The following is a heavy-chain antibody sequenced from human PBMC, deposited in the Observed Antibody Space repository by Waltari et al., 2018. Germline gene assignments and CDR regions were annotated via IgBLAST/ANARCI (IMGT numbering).Heavy chain of an antibody. J-gene: IGHJ3*02. V-gene: IGHV3-23*03. CDR2: IYNFGST. CDR3: AKDGGGVTFDI. D-gene: IGHD2-8*02. CDR1: GSTFSNYD. Sequence: VQLLESGGGLVQPGGSLTLPCAASGSTFSNYDMSWVRQAPGKGLEWVSVIYNFGSTHYGDSVKGRFTISRDNSKNTLYLQMNSLRAEDTAVYYCAKDGGGVTFDIWGQGTMVTVSS.